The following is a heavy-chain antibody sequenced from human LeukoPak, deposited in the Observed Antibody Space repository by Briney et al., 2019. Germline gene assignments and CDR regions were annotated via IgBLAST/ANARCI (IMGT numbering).Heavy chain of an antibody. CDR3: ATAASVVYYNWFDP. V-gene: IGHV1-2*06. Sequence: GASVKVSCKASGYTFTGYYMHWVRQAPGQGLEWMGRINPNSGGTNYAQKFQGRVTMTEDTSTDTAYMELSSLRSEDTAVYYCATAASVVYYNWFDPWGQGTLVTVSS. CDR1: GYTFTGYY. CDR2: INPNSGGT. D-gene: IGHD1-14*01. J-gene: IGHJ5*02.